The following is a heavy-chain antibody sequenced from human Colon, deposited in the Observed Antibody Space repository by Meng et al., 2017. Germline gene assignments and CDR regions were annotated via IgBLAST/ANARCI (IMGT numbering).Heavy chain of an antibody. Sequence: QPQQWGEGLLKPSETLSLTCAVYGGSFSDNHWSWVRQPPGKGLEWIGEINHDGNTNYNPSLKSRVTISVDTSKNQFSLTLRSVTAADTAVYYCARNEIKYYLGSSNYRSYNYFDPWGQGTLVTVSS. CDR1: GGSFSDNH. D-gene: IGHD3-10*01. CDR2: INHDGNT. J-gene: IGHJ5*01. V-gene: IGHV4-34*02. CDR3: ARNEIKYYLGSSNYRSYNYFDP.